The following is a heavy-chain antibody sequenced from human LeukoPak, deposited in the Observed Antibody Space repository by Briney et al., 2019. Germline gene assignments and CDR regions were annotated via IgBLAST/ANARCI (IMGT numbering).Heavy chain of an antibody. J-gene: IGHJ4*02. V-gene: IGHV4-38-2*02. CDR2: IYHSGST. CDR3: AGDVGIAAAYDY. Sequence: KSSETLSLTCAVSGYSISSGYYWGWIRQPPGKGLEWIGSIYHSGSTYYNPSLKSRVAISVDTSKNQFSLKLSSVTAADTAVYYCAGDVGIAAAYDYWGQGTLVTVSS. CDR1: GYSISSGYY. D-gene: IGHD6-13*01.